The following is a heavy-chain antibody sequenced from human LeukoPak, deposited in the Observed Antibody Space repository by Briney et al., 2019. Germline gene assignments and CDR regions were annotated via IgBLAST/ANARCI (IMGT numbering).Heavy chain of an antibody. J-gene: IGHJ5*02. CDR2: ISWDGGST. Sequence: PGGSLRLSCAASGFTFDDYTMHLVRQAPWKGLEWVSLISWDGGSTYYADSVKGRFTISRDNSKNSLYLQMNSLRTEDTALYYCAKDGPLAPLTSWGQGTLVTVSS. CDR1: GFTFDDYT. V-gene: IGHV3-43*01. CDR3: AKDGPLAPLTS. D-gene: IGHD3-16*01.